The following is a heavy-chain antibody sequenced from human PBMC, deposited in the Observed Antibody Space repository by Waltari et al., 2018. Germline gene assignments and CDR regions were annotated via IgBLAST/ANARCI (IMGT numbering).Heavy chain of an antibody. Sequence: EVQLLESGGGLVQPGGSLRLSCAASGFTFSSYAMSWVRQAPGKGLEWVSVISGSGGSTYYADAVKGRFTISRDNSKNTLYLQMNSLRAEDTAVYYCAKNRRIAVAGTSTFDYWGQGTLVTVSS. D-gene: IGHD6-19*01. V-gene: IGHV3-23*01. J-gene: IGHJ4*02. CDR3: AKNRRIAVAGTSTFDY. CDR1: GFTFSSYA. CDR2: ISGSGGST.